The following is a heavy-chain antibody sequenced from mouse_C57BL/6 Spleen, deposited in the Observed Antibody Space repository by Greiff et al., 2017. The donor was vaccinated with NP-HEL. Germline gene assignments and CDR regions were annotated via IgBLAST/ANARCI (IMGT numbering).Heavy chain of an antibody. D-gene: IGHD2-4*01. J-gene: IGHJ3*01. Sequence: QVQLQQPGAELVKPGASVTLSCKASGYTFTRYWLHWVQQRPGQGLEWIGMIHPNSGSTNYNEQFKSKATLTVDTSSCTAYMELSSLTSDDSAGYYCARGIYDDGDGAWFAYWGQGTLVTVSA. CDR2: IHPNSGST. CDR3: ARGIYDDGDGAWFAY. V-gene: IGHV1-64*01. CDR1: GYTFTRYW.